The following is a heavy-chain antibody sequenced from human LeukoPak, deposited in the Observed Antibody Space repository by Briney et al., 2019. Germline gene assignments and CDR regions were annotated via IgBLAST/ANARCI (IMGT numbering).Heavy chain of an antibody. V-gene: IGHV3-72*01. CDR3: TREYYNRFDY. CDR2: IKHRSHSYTT. Sequence: GGSLRLSCAASGFSFSDLYMGWVRQAPGKGLEWVGRIKHRSHSYTTDYAASVKGRFTISRDDSKNPLYLQMNSLKTDDTAVYYCTREYYNRFDYWGQGTLVTVSS. J-gene: IGHJ4*02. CDR1: GFSFSDLY. D-gene: IGHD3-10*01.